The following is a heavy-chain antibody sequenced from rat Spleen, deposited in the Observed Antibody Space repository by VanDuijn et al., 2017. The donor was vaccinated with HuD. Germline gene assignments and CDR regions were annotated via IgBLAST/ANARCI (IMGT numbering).Heavy chain of an antibody. J-gene: IGHJ2*01. V-gene: IGHV3-1*01. Sequence: EVQLQESGPGLVKPSQSLSLTCSVTDYSITSNYWDWIRKFPGNKMEWIGHISYSGSTSYNPSLKSRVSITRDTSKNQFFLQLNSVTTEDTATYYCATLGLAYYFDYWGQGVMVTVSS. CDR3: ATLGLAYYFDY. CDR1: DYSITSNY. CDR2: ISYSGST. D-gene: IGHD4-2*01.